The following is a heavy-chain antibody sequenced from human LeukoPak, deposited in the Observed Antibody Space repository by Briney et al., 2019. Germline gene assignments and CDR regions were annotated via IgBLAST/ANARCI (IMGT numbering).Heavy chain of an antibody. J-gene: IGHJ4*02. CDR3: ARDWGFCASTSCPTSNY. Sequence: GGSLRLSCAASGFTFSSYAMSWVRQTPGKGLEWLSYISGSSNTIYYADSVRGRFTISRDNGKNSLFLQMHSLTNEDTAVYYCARDWGFCASTSCPTSNYWGQGTLVTVSS. V-gene: IGHV3-48*02. CDR1: GFTFSSYA. CDR2: ISGSSNTI. D-gene: IGHD2-2*01.